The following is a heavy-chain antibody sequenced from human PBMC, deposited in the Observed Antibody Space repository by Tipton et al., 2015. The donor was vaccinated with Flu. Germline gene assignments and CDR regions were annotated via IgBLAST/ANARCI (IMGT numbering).Heavy chain of an antibody. CDR2: VTHTGST. J-gene: IGHJ4*02. CDR1: GGSFSGHY. Sequence: TLSLTCAVYGGSFSGHYWSWIRQPPGKGLEWIGDVTHTGSTNYNPSLKSRVTISVDTSKNQFSLKLSSVTAADTGVYYCARELAYWGQGMLVTVSS. V-gene: IGHV4-34*01. D-gene: IGHD4-23*01. CDR3: ARELAY.